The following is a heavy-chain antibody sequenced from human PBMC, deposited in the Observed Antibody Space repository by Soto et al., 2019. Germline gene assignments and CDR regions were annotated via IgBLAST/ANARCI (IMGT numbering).Heavy chain of an antibody. Sequence: PGGSLRLSCAASGFTFSSYGMHWVRQAPGKGLEWVAVISYDGSNKYYADSVKGRFTISRDNSKNTLYLQMNSLRAEDTAVYYCAKGVLPAAISPHYYYYGMDVWGQGTTVTVSS. D-gene: IGHD2-2*01. J-gene: IGHJ6*02. CDR2: ISYDGSNK. V-gene: IGHV3-30*18. CDR1: GFTFSSYG. CDR3: AKGVLPAAISPHYYYYGMDV.